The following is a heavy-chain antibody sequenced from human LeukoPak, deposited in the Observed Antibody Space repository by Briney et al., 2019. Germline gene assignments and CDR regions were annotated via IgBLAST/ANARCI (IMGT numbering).Heavy chain of an antibody. CDR3: ARDIIVGGYSYGYDY. V-gene: IGHV4-61*01. CDR1: GGSVSSGSYY. Sequence: SETLSLTCTVSGGSVSSGSYYWSWIRQPPGKGLEWIGYIYYSGSTNYNPSLKSRVTISVDTSKNQFSLKLSSVTAADTAVYYCARDIIVGGYSYGYDYWGQGTLVTVSS. J-gene: IGHJ4*02. D-gene: IGHD5-18*01. CDR2: IYYSGST.